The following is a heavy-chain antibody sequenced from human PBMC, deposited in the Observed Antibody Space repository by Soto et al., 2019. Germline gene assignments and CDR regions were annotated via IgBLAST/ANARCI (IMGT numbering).Heavy chain of an antibody. V-gene: IGHV3-21*01. CDR3: ARDGAYCRGIGCRDYYHYVDV. J-gene: IGHJ6*03. Sequence: EVQLVESGGGLVKPGGSLRLSCAASGFSFSDYSMNWVRQAPGKGLEWVSSISGSSSYIYYTDSLKGRFTVSRDNANKSLYVQMNSLRAEDTAVYYCARDGAYCRGIGCRDYYHYVDVWGKGTTVTVSS. CDR2: ISGSSSYI. D-gene: IGHD2-15*01. CDR1: GFSFSDYS.